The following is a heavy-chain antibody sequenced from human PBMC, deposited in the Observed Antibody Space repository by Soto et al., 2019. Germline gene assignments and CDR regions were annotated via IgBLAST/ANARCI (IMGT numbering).Heavy chain of an antibody. J-gene: IGHJ6*02. CDR3: AQGGFVDGDYMHHVMDV. CDR2: VYTDGTA. Sequence: QVHLQESGPGLVKPSGTLSLICTVSGNSMFNYYWSWIRQPAGKGLEWIGRVYTDGTAIYNPSLKCRVTMSVHMSKKHFSLNVNSVTAADTAVYYCAQGGFVDGDYMHHVMDVWGQGATVIVS. V-gene: IGHV4-4*07. CDR1: GNSMFNYY. D-gene: IGHD4-17*01.